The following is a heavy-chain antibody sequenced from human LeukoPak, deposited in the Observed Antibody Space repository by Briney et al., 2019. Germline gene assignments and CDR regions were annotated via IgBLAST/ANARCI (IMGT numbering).Heavy chain of an antibody. D-gene: IGHD5-12*01. V-gene: IGHV3-23*01. J-gene: IGHJ4*02. Sequence: PGGSLRLSCVASGFTFTSYAMSWVRQAPGKGLEWVSGISASGATTDYADSVKGRFTISRDNSKNTLYLQMNSLRAEDTAIYYCAKDSLRLGYYFDYWGQGTLVTVSS. CDR2: ISASGATT. CDR1: GFTFTSYA. CDR3: AKDSLRLGYYFDY.